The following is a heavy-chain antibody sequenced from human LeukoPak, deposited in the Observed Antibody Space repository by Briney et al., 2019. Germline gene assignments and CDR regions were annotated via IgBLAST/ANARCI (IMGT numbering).Heavy chain of an antibody. Sequence: VASVKVSCKSSVYTFTDYFMHCVRQAPGQGLECMGCINPKSGGTNYVQRFQGRVTMTRDMSITTAYMELSRLRSDDTAVYYCARPPIDGSIDGFEIWGQGTMVTVSS. CDR3: ARPPIDGSIDGFEI. V-gene: IGHV1-2*02. J-gene: IGHJ3*02. CDR1: VYTFTDYF. D-gene: IGHD1-14*01. CDR2: INPKSGGT.